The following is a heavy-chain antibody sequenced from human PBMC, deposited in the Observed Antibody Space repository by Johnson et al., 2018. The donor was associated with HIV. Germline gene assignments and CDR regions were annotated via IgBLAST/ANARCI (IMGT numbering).Heavy chain of an antibody. D-gene: IGHD3-16*01. J-gene: IGHJ3*02. CDR1: GFTFSSYG. V-gene: IGHV3-30*02. Sequence: QVQLVESGGGVVQPGGSLRLSCAASGFTFSSYGMHWVRQAPGKGLEWVAFIRYDGSNKYYADSVKGRFTISRDNSKNTLYLQINSLRAEDTAVYYCAKEGHYYDDYHAFDIWGQGTMVTVSS. CDR3: AKEGHYYDDYHAFDI. CDR2: IRYDGSNK.